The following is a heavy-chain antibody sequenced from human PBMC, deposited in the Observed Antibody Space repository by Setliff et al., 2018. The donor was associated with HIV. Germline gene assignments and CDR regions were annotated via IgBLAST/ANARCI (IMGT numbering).Heavy chain of an antibody. Sequence: PGGSLRLSCAASGFTFSSYSMNWVRQAPGKGLEWVSSISSSSSYIYYADSVKGRFTISRDNAKNSLYLQMNSLRAEDTAVYYCARVRTGVITTHYYYMDVWGKGTTVTVSS. V-gene: IGHV3-21*01. CDR1: GFTFSSYS. J-gene: IGHJ6*03. CDR3: ARVRTGVITTHYYYMDV. CDR2: ISSSSSYI. D-gene: IGHD3-22*01.